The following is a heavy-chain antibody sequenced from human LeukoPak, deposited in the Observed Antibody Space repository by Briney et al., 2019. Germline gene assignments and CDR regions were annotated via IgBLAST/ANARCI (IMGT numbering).Heavy chain of an antibody. V-gene: IGHV3-48*01. D-gene: IGHD2/OR15-2a*01. J-gene: IGHJ4*02. CDR1: GFTLSGHS. CDR2: ISSSRTTI. Sequence: PGGSLRLSCGASGFTLSGHSMNWVRLAPGKGLEWVSYISSSRTTIYYADSVKGRFTISRDNARNSLYLEMKSLRAEDTAVYYCARAALPSFHYFDYCGQGALVTVSS. CDR3: ARAALPSFHYFDY.